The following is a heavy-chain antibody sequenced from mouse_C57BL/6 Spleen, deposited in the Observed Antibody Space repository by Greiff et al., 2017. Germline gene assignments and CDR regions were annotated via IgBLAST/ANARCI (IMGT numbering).Heavy chain of an antibody. CDR2: IHPNSGST. D-gene: IGHD1-1*01. V-gene: IGHV1-64*01. CDR1: GYTFTSYW. J-gene: IGHJ4*01. CDR3: ARGRVLLCYAMGY. Sequence: VQLQQPGAELVKPGASVKLSCKASGYTFTSYWMHWVKQRPGQGLEWIGMIHPNSGSTNYNEKFKSKATLTVDKSSSTAYMQLSSLTSADSAVXYCARGRVLLCYAMGYWGQGTSVTVSS.